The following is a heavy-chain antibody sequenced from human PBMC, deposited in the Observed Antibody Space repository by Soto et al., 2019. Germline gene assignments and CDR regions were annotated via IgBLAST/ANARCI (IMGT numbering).Heavy chain of an antibody. Sequence: TLSLTCAVSGGSISSSNWWSWVRQPPGKGLEWIGEIYHSGSTNYNPSLKSRVTISVDKSKNQCSLKLSSVTAADTAVYYCARDQAPVIAAGLEIGKTGSGMDVWGQGTTVTVSS. CDR3: ARDQAPVIAAGLEIGKTGSGMDV. J-gene: IGHJ6*02. D-gene: IGHD6-13*01. V-gene: IGHV4-4*02. CDR2: IYHSGST. CDR1: GGSISSSNW.